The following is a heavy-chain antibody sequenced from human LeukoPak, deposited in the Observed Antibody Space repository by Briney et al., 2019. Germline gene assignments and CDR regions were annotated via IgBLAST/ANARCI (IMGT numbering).Heavy chain of an antibody. V-gene: IGHV3-48*01. J-gene: IGHJ4*02. D-gene: IGHD6-13*01. CDR2: ISSSSSTI. CDR3: ARESSSSWRDLDY. CDR1: GFTFSSYS. Sequence: GGSLRLSCAASGFTFSSYSMNWVRQAPGKGLEWVSYISSSSSTIYYADSVKGRFTISRDNAKNSLYLQMNSLRAEDTAVYYCARESSSSWRDLDYWGQGTLVTVSS.